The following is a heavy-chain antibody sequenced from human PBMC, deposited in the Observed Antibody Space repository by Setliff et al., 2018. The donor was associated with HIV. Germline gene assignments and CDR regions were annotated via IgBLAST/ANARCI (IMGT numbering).Heavy chain of an antibody. Sequence: ASVKVSCKASGYTFTGYLLHWVRQAPGQGLEWMGRINPNSGCTNYAQKFQGRVTMTRDTSIRTAYMVRSGLRSDYTAVYYSAIKLLCTNGVCLDAFDIWGQGTMVTVSS. CDR1: GYTFTGYL. J-gene: IGHJ3*02. D-gene: IGHD2-8*01. V-gene: IGHV1-2*06. CDR2: INPNSGCT. CDR3: AIKLLCTNGVCLDAFDI.